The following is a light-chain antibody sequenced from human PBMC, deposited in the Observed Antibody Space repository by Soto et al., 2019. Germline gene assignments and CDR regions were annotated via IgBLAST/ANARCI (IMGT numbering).Light chain of an antibody. CDR2: DTS. CDR1: HDISDY. J-gene: IGKJ4*01. V-gene: IGKV1-33*01. CDR3: QQYDNLPLT. Sequence: DIQMTQSPSSLSASVGDRVTITCQANHDISDYLNWYQQKPGKAPNLLIYDTSNLKTGVPSRFSGRGSRTDFTLTINNLQPEDVATYYCQQYDNLPLTFGGGTKVEIK.